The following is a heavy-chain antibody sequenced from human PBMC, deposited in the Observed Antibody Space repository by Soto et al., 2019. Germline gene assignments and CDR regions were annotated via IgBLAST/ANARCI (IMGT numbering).Heavy chain of an antibody. CDR2: IYYSGST. Sequence: QVQLQESGPGLVKPSQTLSLTCTVSGGSISSGDYYWSWIRQPPGKGLEWIGYIYYSGSTYYNPSLKSRVTIAVDTSKNQVSLTLSSVTAADTAVYYCARGPELLPFDIWGQGTMVTVSS. J-gene: IGHJ3*02. CDR1: GGSISSGDYY. D-gene: IGHD1-7*01. V-gene: IGHV4-30-4*01. CDR3: ARGPELLPFDI.